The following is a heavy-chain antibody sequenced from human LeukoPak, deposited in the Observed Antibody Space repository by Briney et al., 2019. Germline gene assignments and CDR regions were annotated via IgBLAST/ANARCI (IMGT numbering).Heavy chain of an antibody. CDR2: IKSKTDGGTR. D-gene: IGHD2-15*01. Sequence: PGGSLRLSCAASGFTFSSYWMSWVRQAPGKGLEWVGRIKSKTDGGTRDYAAPVKGRFTISRDDSKNTLYLQMNSLKTEDTAVYYCARVVGDYYFDYWGQGTLVTVSS. CDR1: GFTFSSYW. J-gene: IGHJ4*02. CDR3: ARVVGDYYFDY. V-gene: IGHV3-15*01.